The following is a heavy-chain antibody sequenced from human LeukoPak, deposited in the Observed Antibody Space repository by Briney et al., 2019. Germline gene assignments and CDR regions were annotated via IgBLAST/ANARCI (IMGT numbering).Heavy chain of an antibody. CDR1: GFTFSSYW. V-gene: IGHV3-74*01. D-gene: IGHD2-15*01. CDR3: ARGEGGLYYYYYMDV. CDR2: INSDGSST. Sequence: PGGSLRLSCAASGFTFSSYWMHWVRQAPGKGLVWASRINSDGSSTSYADSVKGRFTISRDNAKNTLYLQMNSLRAEDTAVYYCARGEGGLYYYYYMDVWGKGTTVTVSS. J-gene: IGHJ6*03.